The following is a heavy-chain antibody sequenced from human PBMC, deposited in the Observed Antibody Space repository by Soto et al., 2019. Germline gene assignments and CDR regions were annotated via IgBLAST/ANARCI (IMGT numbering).Heavy chain of an antibody. V-gene: IGHV1-69*13. CDR3: ARDYYDSSGYSLFIFGY. CDR1: GGTFSSYA. CDR2: IIPIFGTA. J-gene: IGHJ4*02. Sequence: SVKVSCKASGGTFSSYAISWVRQAPGQGLEWMGGIIPIFGTANYAQKFQGRVTITADESTSTAYMELSSLRSEDTAVYYCARDYYDSSGYSLFIFGYWGQGTLVTVSS. D-gene: IGHD3-22*01.